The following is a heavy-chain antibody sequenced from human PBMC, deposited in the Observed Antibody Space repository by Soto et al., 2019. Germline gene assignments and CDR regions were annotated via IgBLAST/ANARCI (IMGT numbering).Heavy chain of an antibody. CDR1: GFTFSNYA. CDR2: INIVGGNT. Sequence: VQLLESGGGLVQPGGSLRRSCAASGFTFSNYAMSWVRQAPGKALEWVSSINIVGGNTNYADSGRGRFTMSRDDFKNTVFLQMNSLRAEDTAIYYCTKNYYFDSWGQGTLVTVSS. CDR3: TKNYYFDS. J-gene: IGHJ4*02. V-gene: IGHV3-23*01.